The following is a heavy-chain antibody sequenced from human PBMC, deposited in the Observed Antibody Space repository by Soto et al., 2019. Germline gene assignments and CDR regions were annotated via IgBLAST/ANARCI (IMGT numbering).Heavy chain of an antibody. CDR3: AIVRVADSPLDH. CDR1: GFIFSNYG. V-gene: IGHV3-30*02. J-gene: IGHJ4*02. Sequence: GGSLRLSCVGSGFIFSNYGMHWVRQTQGKGLEWVAFISYDGSDILYADSVKGRFTISRDSSKSTLFLHMNRPTAEDTAIYFCAIVRVADSPLDHWGQGTLVPVSS. D-gene: IGHD3-10*02. CDR2: ISYDGSDI.